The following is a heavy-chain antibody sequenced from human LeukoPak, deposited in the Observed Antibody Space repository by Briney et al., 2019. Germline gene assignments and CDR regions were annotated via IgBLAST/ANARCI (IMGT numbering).Heavy chain of an antibody. Sequence: SQTLSLTCTVSGGSISSGGYYWSWIRQHPGKGLEWIGYIYYSGSTYYNPSLKSRVTISVDTSKNQFSLKLSSVTAVDTAMYYCARGIAAAGTHFDYWGQGTLVTVSS. D-gene: IGHD6-13*01. CDR1: GGSISSGGYY. CDR2: IYYSGST. V-gene: IGHV4-31*03. CDR3: ARGIAAAGTHFDY. J-gene: IGHJ4*02.